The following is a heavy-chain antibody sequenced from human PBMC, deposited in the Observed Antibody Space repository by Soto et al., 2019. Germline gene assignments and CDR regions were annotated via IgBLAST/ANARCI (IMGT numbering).Heavy chain of an antibody. J-gene: IGHJ4*02. D-gene: IGHD2-8*01. CDR1: GFTFSSYG. V-gene: IGHV3-33*01. CDR2: IWYDGSNK. Sequence: GGSLRLSCAASGFTFSSYGMHWVRQAPGKGLEWVAVIWYDGSNKYYADSVKGRFTISRDNSKNTLYLQMNSLRAEDTAVYYCARSEWFCTNGVCYRDLFDYWGQGTLVTVSS. CDR3: ARSEWFCTNGVCYRDLFDY.